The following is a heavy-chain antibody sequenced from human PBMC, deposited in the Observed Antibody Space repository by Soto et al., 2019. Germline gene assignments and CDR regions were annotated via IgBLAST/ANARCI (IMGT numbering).Heavy chain of an antibody. V-gene: IGHV4-4*07. D-gene: IGHD3-22*01. CDR2: IYTSGST. J-gene: IGHJ4*02. CDR1: GGSISSYY. Sequence: KSSETPSLTCTVSGGSISSYYWSWIRQPAGKGLEWIGRIYTSGSTNYNPSLKSRVTMSVDTSKNQFSLKLSSVTAADTAVYYCAREYYYDSSGSNYFDYWGQGTLVTVSS. CDR3: AREYYYDSSGSNYFDY.